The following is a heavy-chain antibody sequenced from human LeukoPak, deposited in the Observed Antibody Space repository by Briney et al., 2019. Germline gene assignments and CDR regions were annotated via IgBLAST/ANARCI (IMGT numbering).Heavy chain of an antibody. CDR3: AGDERSRYLDL. D-gene: IGHD2-2*01. Sequence: GGSLRPSCAASGFTFKNYGMHWVRQAPGRGLEWVAVIWYDGTNKYYAESVKGRFTISRDNSRSTLYLQMDSLRDEDTAVYYCAGDERSRYLDLWGQGTLVTVSS. CDR1: GFTFKNYG. J-gene: IGHJ4*02. V-gene: IGHV3-33*01. CDR2: IWYDGTNK.